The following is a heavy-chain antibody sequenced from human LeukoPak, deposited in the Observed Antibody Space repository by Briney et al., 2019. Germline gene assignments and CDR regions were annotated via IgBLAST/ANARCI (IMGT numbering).Heavy chain of an antibody. CDR2: INHSGSI. D-gene: IGHD3-22*01. CDR1: GGSFSGYY. V-gene: IGHV4-34*01. CDR3: ARHRFRYYYDSSGYPQDYYYYMDV. J-gene: IGHJ6*03. Sequence: SETLSLTCAVYGGSFSGYYWSWIRQPPGEGLEWIGEINHSGSINYNPSLKSRVTISVDTSKNQFSLKLSSVTAADTAVYYCARHRFRYYYDSSGYPQDYYYYMDVWGKGTTVTVSS.